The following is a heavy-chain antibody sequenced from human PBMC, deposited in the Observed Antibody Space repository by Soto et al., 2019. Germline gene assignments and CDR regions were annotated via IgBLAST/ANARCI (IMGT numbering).Heavy chain of an antibody. D-gene: IGHD3-10*01. V-gene: IGHV3-33*01. Sequence: GESLRLSCAASGFIFSYYGMHWVRQAPGKGLEWVAVIWYDGSNKYYADSVKGRFTVSRDNSKNTLYLQMNGLRAEDTAVFYCARDPSHGSGSYLDSWGQGTLVTVSS. J-gene: IGHJ4*02. CDR1: GFIFSYYG. CDR3: ARDPSHGSGSYLDS. CDR2: IWYDGSNK.